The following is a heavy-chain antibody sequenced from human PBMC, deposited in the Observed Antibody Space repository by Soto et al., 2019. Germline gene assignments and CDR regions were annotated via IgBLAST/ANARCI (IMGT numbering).Heavy chain of an antibody. CDR1: GFAFTRSP. CDR2: MSFNGDFI. Sequence: GGSLRLSCSASGFAFTRSPMHWVRQASGKGLEYVSAMSFNGDFIYHADSVKGRFTISRDNSKNTLYLQMSSLGVDDTAVYYGVRGGACSGGACYLDYWGPGTLVTVSS. V-gene: IGHV3-64D*08. J-gene: IGHJ4*02. D-gene: IGHD2-15*01. CDR3: VRGGACSGGACYLDY.